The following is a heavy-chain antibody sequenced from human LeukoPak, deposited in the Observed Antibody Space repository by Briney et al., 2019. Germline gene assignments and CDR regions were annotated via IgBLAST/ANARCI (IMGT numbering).Heavy chain of an antibody. D-gene: IGHD3-16*02. V-gene: IGHV3-33*01. CDR1: GFTFSTYA. J-gene: IGHJ1*01. CDR3: AREGDSRWGELSP. Sequence: PGGSLRLSCAASGFTFSTYAIHWVRQAPGKGLEWVAVIWFDGSEQYYADSVKGRFIISRDNSKSTSNLQLNSLRAEDTAVHYCAREGDSRWGELSPWGQGTLVTVSS. CDR2: IWFDGSEQ.